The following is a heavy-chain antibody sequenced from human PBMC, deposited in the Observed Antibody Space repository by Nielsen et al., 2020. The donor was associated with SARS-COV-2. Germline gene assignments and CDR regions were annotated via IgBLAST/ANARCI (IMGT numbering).Heavy chain of an antibody. D-gene: IGHD3-10*01. J-gene: IGHJ4*02. V-gene: IGHV4-39*07. Sequence: SETLSLTCTVSGGSISSSSYYWGWIRQPPGKGLEWIGSIYYSGSTYYNLSLKSQVTISVDTSKNQFSLKLSSVTAADTAVYYCARDGMDYYGSGNLFDYWGQGTLVTVSS. CDR1: GGSISSSSYY. CDR3: ARDGMDYYGSGNLFDY. CDR2: IYYSGST.